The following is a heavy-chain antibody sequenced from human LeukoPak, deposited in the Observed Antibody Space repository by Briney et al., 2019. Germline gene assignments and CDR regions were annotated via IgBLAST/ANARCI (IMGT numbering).Heavy chain of an antibody. CDR1: GFTFSSYG. CDR3: ARDYYDSSGYPYYYYYYGMDV. CDR2: ISSSGSTI. D-gene: IGHD3-22*01. V-gene: IGHV3-48*03. J-gene: IGHJ6*02. Sequence: GGSLRLSCAASGFTFSSYGMNWVRQAPGKGLEWVSYISSSGSTIYYADSVKGRFTISRDNAKNSLYLQMNSLRAEDTAVYYCARDYYDSSGYPYYYYYYGMDVWGQGTTVTVSS.